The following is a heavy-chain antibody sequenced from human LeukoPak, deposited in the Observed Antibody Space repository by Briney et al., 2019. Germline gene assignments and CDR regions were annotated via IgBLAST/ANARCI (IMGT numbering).Heavy chain of an antibody. CDR3: ARDLILTGYYRGNWFDP. V-gene: IGHV1-18*01. Sequence: ASVKVSCKASGYTFTNYGISWVRQAPGQGLEWMGWISAYNGNTNYAQKLQGRVTMTTDTSTSTAYMELRSLRSDDTAVYYCARDLILTGYYRGNWFDPWGQGTLVTVSS. CDR2: ISAYNGNT. J-gene: IGHJ5*02. D-gene: IGHD3-9*01. CDR1: GYTFTNYG.